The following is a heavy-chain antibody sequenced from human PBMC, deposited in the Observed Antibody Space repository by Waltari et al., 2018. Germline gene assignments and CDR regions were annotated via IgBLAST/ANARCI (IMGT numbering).Heavy chain of an antibody. Sequence: QVQLVQSGAEVKKPGASVKVSCKASGYTFTGYCMHWVRQAPGQGLEWLGWINPNPNSGGTNFAQKCQGRVNITRETSISTGYMELSRLRYDDTAVYYCARCGLYGTSWYSVDSWGQGTLVIVSS. D-gene: IGHD6-13*01. CDR3: ARCGLYGTSWYSVDS. V-gene: IGHV1-2*02. J-gene: IGHJ4*02. CDR2: INPNPNSGGT. CDR1: GYTFTGYC.